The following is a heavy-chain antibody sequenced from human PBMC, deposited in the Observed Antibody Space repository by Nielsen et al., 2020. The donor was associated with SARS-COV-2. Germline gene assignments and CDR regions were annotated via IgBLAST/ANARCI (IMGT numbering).Heavy chain of an antibody. D-gene: IGHD5/OR15-5a*01. CDR2: IYSSGRT. J-gene: IGHJ4*02. CDR1: GASISSGDYY. CDR3: VRQIVSTIQYYFDY. V-gene: IGHV4-30-4*01. Sequence: LRLSCAVSGASISSGDYYWSWIRQSPGKGLEWIGYIYSSGRTYYNPSLRSRVTISEDTSKNQFSLRLSSVTAADTAMYYCVRQIVSTIQYYFDYWGQGTLVTVSS.